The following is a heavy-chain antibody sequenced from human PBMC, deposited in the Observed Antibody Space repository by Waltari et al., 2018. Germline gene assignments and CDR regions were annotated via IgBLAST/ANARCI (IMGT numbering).Heavy chain of an antibody. J-gene: IGHJ4*02. Sequence: QVQLVESGGGVVQPGKSLRLSCAASGFTFSRYAMHWVRQAPGKGLEWVELKSYYGSTNYYVASVKGRFTLSRDNSKSTLYLQMNDLRIEDTAVYYCARDGDSYFYGSWTDYWGQGTLVTVSS. CDR2: KSYYGSTN. CDR3: ARDGDSYFYGSWTDY. D-gene: IGHD3-10*01. CDR1: GFTFSRYA. V-gene: IGHV3-30*04.